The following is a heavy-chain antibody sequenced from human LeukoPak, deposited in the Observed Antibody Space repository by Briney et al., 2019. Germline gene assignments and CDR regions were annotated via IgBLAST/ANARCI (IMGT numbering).Heavy chain of an antibody. CDR1: GYSISSGYY. CDR3: ARDFWEVRGVTQFDY. D-gene: IGHD3-10*01. Sequence: KPSETLSLTCTVSGYSISSGYYWGWIRQPPGKGLEWIGSIYHSGRTFYNPSLKSRVTISVDTSKNQFSLKLTSVTAADTAVYYCARDFWEVRGVTQFDYWGQGTLVTVSS. V-gene: IGHV4-38-2*02. CDR2: IYHSGRT. J-gene: IGHJ4*02.